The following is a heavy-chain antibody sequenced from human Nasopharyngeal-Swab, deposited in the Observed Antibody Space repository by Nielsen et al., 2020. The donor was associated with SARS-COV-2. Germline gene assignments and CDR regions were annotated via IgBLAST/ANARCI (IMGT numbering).Heavy chain of an antibody. CDR1: GFNFNNYW. D-gene: IGHD3-3*01. V-gene: IGHV3-7*01. CDR2: IKQDGSER. Sequence: GESLKISCAASGFNFNNYWMSWVRQAPGKGLEWVANIKQDGSERHYLESVRGRFTISRDNAKNSLYLQMNSLRAEDTAVYYCARDLRITIFGVAPYYYYGMDVWGQGTTVTVSS. J-gene: IGHJ6*02. CDR3: ARDLRITIFGVAPYYYYGMDV.